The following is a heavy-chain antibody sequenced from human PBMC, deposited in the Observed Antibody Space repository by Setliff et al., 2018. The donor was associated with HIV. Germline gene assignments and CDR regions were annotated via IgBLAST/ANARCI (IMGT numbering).Heavy chain of an antibody. CDR3: ARQRHGGAGAHDY. Sequence: PSETLSLTCTVSGGSISSYYWSWIRQPPGKGLEWIGYIYTSGSTNYNPSLKSRVAISVDTSKNQFSLKLSSVTAADTAVYYCARQRHGGAGAHDYWGQGTLVTVSS. V-gene: IGHV4-4*09. D-gene: IGHD3-16*01. J-gene: IGHJ4*02. CDR1: GGSISSYY. CDR2: IYTSGST.